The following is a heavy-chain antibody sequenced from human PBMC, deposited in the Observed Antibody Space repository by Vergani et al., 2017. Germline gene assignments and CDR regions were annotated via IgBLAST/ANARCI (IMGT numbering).Heavy chain of an antibody. J-gene: IGHJ4*02. CDR1: GGSISSGGYY. CDR2: INYSGST. V-gene: IGHV4-31*03. D-gene: IGHD3-22*01. CDR3: ASSINYYNSSGSFLFDY. Sequence: QVQLQESGPGLVKPSQTLSLTCTVSGGSISSGGYYWSWIRQHPGKGLGWIGYINYSGSTYYNPSLKSRVTISVDPSKNQFSLKLRSVTASAAAVYYCASSINYYNSSGSFLFDYWGQGTLVTVSS.